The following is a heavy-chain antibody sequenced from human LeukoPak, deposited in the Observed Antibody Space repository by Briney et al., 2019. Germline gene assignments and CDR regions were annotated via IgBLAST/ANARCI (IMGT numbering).Heavy chain of an antibody. CDR1: GGSISSGSYS. D-gene: IGHD3-10*01. CDR3: ARVERGALDY. Sequence: PSQTLSLTCAVSGGSISSGSYSWSWIRQPPGKGLEWIGYIYPRGSTYYNPSLKSRVILSLDKSANQFSMKLSSVTAADTAVYYCARVERGALDYWGQGTLVTVSS. CDR2: IYPRGST. J-gene: IGHJ4*02. V-gene: IGHV4-30-2*01.